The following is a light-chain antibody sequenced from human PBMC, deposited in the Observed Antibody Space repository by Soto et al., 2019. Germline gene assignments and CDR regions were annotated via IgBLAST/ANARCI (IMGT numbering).Light chain of an antibody. CDR2: KAS. CDR1: QTISSW. CDR3: KHYNSYSEA. V-gene: IGKV1-5*03. J-gene: IGKJ1*01. Sequence: DIQMTQSPSTLSGSVGDRVTITCRASQTISSWLAWYQQKPGKAPKLLIYKASTLKSGVPSRFSGSGSGTEFTLTISSLQPDDFKTYYCKHYNSYSEAFGKGTKVELK.